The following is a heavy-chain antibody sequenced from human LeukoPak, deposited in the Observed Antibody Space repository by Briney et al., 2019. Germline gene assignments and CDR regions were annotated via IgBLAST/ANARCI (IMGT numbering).Heavy chain of an antibody. CDR1: GFTLSHYA. CDR3: ARARNGTLKY. CDR2: ISYDANHK. J-gene: IGHJ4*02. V-gene: IGHV3-30*01. Sequence: GGSLRLSCAASGFTLSHYAMHWVRQAPGKGLEWVAVISYDANHKYYADSVKGRFTISRDNSKNTLYVQMNSLRAEDAAVYYCARARNGTLKYWGQGTLVTVSS. D-gene: IGHD1-26*01.